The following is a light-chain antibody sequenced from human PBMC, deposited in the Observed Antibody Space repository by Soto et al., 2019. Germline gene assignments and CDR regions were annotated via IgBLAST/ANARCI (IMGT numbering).Light chain of an antibody. CDR1: QSISSNS. J-gene: IGKJ4*01. V-gene: IGKV3-20*01. Sequence: EIVLTQSPGTLCLSPGEGATLSCRASQSISSNSLAWYQHKPGQAPRLLIYGASNRATGIPDRFSGSGSGTDFILTINRLEPEDFAVYYCQEFASNFGGGTKVEIK. CDR2: GAS. CDR3: QEFASN.